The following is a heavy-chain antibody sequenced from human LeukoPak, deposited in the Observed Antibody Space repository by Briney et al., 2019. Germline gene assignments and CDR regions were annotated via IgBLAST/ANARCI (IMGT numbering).Heavy chain of an antibody. J-gene: IGHJ4*02. Sequence: GRSLRLSCTTSGFTVGDYAMAWVRQTPGKGLECVGSIRGKAHGGTTEYAASVKGRFTVSRDHSRSIAYLQMNSLKIEDTAVYYCTRWTITSMLYYWGQGTLVTVSS. D-gene: IGHD2/OR15-2a*01. CDR1: GFTVGDYA. CDR2: IRGKAHGGTT. V-gene: IGHV3-49*04. CDR3: TRWTITSMLYY.